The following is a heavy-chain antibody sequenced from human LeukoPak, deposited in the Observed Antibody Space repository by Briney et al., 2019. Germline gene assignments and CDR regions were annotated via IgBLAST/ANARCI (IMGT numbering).Heavy chain of an antibody. CDR2: MNPNSGNR. CDR1: GYTFTSYG. D-gene: IGHD3-22*01. CDR3: ARVKGYYDSSGYYLYYFDY. J-gene: IGHJ4*02. V-gene: IGHV1-8*02. Sequence: ASVKVSCKASGYTFTSYGISWVRQAPGQGLEWMGWMNPNSGNRGYAQKFQGRVTMTTDTSISTAYMELSSLRSEDTAVYYCARVKGYYDSSGYYLYYFDYWGQGTPVTVSS.